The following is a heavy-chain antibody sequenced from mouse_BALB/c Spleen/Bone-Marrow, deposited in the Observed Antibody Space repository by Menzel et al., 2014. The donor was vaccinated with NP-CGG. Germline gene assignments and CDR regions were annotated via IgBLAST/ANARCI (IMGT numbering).Heavy chain of an antibody. CDR1: GYTFSSYW. V-gene: IGHV1-9*01. CDR3: ARRVTTANY. J-gene: IGHJ2*01. Sequence: QVTLKECGAELMKPGASVKISCKATGYTFSSYWIEWVKQRPGHGLEWIGEILPGSGSTNYNEKFKGKATFTADTSSNTAYMQLSSLTSEDSAVYYCARRVTTANYWGQGTTLTVSS. D-gene: IGHD1-2*01. CDR2: ILPGSGST.